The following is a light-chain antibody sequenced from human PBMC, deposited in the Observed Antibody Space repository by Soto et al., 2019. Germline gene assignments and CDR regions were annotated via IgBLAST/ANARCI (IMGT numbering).Light chain of an antibody. CDR2: EVS. CDR3: NSFTTSSTYV. CDR1: SSDIGGYNF. Sequence: QSVLTQPASVSGSPGQSITISCTGTSSDIGGYNFVSWFQQHPGTAPKLIVYEVSNRPSGISTRFSGSKSGTTASLTISGLRAEDEADYYCNSFTTSSTYVFGTGTKLTVL. V-gene: IGLV2-14*01. J-gene: IGLJ1*01.